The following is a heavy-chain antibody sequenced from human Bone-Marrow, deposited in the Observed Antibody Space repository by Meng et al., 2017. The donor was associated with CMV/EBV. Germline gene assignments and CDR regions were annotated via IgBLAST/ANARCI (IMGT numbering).Heavy chain of an antibody. V-gene: IGHV1-18*01. Sequence: ASVKVSCKASGYTFTSYGISWVRQAPGQGLEWMGWISAYNGNTNYAQKLQGRVTMTTDTSTSTAYMELSSLRSEDTAVYYCARDLYQLGWFDPWGQGTLVTVSS. CDR2: ISAYNGNT. D-gene: IGHD2-2*01. CDR1: GYTFTSYG. J-gene: IGHJ5*02. CDR3: ARDLYQLGWFDP.